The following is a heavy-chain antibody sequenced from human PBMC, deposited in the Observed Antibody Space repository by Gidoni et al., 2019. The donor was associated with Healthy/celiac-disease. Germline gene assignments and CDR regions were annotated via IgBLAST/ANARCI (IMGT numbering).Heavy chain of an antibody. Sequence: QVQLVQSGAEVKKPGASVKVSCKASGYTFTSYAMNWVRQAPGQRLEWMGWINAGNGNTKYSQKFQGRVTITRDTSASTAYMELSSLRSEDTAVYYCARGVSLHYYGSGSYGYWGQGTLVTVSS. D-gene: IGHD3-10*01. J-gene: IGHJ4*02. CDR3: ARGVSLHYYGSGSYGY. V-gene: IGHV1-3*01. CDR1: GYTFTSYA. CDR2: INAGNGNT.